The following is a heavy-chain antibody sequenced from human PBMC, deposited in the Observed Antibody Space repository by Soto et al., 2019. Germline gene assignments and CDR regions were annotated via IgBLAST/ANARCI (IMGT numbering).Heavy chain of an antibody. CDR3: ARDSGSGTVDRGPFDY. V-gene: IGHV1-18*01. D-gene: IGHD4-17*01. J-gene: IGHJ4*02. CDR2: ISAYNGNT. Sequence: GSSVKVCCKASGYSFTSYGISWGLQAPAQGLEWMGWISAYNGNTNYAQKLQGRVTMTTDTSTSTAYMELRSLRSDDTAVYYCARDSGSGTVDRGPFDYWAQGTLDTVSS. CDR1: GYSFTSYG.